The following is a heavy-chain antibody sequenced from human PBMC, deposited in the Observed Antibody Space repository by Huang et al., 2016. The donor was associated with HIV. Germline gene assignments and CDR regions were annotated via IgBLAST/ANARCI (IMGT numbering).Heavy chain of an antibody. J-gene: IGHJ3*01. CDR1: GGSFNNFG. CDR2: IIPRFGTR. D-gene: IGHD3-16*01. Sequence: QVQLVQSGAEVRKPGSSVKVSCRASGGSFNNFGINWVRTAPGQGLEGMGGIIPRFGTRNDAQRFRGRVTITADETTGVVYMELSSLRSDDTAVYFCAKRGGAWGSPYAFDLWGPGTMVTVSS. V-gene: IGHV1-69*13. CDR3: AKRGGAWGSPYAFDL.